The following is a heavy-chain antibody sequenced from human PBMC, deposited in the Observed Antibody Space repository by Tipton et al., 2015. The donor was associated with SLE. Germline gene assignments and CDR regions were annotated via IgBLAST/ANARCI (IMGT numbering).Heavy chain of an antibody. Sequence: SLRLSCAASGFTFSSYAMSWVRRAPGKGLEWVSAISGSGGSTYYADSVKGRFTISRDNSKNTLYLQMNSLRAEDAAVYYCAKVPEGQGVRYWGQGTLVTVSS. J-gene: IGHJ4*02. CDR1: GFTFSSYA. V-gene: IGHV3-23*01. D-gene: IGHD3-10*01. CDR3: AKVPEGQGVRY. CDR2: ISGSGGST.